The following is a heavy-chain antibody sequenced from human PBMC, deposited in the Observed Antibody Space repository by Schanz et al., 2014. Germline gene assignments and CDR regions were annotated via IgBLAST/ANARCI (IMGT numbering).Heavy chain of an antibody. CDR3: ARNIIATARAYDI. J-gene: IGHJ3*02. Sequence: GPEVKEPGASVKVSCKASGYTFPSYGISWVRQAPGQGLEWMGWINVYNGDTKFAKTFQDRVTLTTDTSTSTAYMELRSLRSDDTAVYYCARNIIATARAYDIWGQGTMVTVSS. V-gene: IGHV1-18*04. CDR1: GYTFPSYG. D-gene: IGHD6-13*01. CDR2: INVYNGDT.